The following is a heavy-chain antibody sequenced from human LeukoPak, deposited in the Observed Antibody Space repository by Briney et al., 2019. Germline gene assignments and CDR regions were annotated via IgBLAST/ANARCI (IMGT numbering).Heavy chain of an antibody. CDR2: LSGGGEIM. Sequence: RTGGSLRLSCAASGFTFNSFAMSWVRQTPGKGLEWLSTLSGGGEIMDYADSAKGRFTISRDNSKNTLYLQVNSLRAEDTAIYYCAREGQTHYYFDYWGQGTLVTVSS. CDR1: GFTFNSFA. V-gene: IGHV3-23*01. CDR3: AREGQTHYYFDY. J-gene: IGHJ4*02. D-gene: IGHD1-26*01.